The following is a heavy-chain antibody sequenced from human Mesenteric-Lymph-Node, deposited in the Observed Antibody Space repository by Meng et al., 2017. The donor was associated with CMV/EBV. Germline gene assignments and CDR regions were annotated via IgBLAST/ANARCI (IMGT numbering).Heavy chain of an antibody. D-gene: IGHD1-26*01. CDR3: AKNRYSGSYSDFDY. CDR2: ISGSGGST. Sequence: GESLKISCAASGFTFSSYAMSWVRQAPGKGLEWVSAISGSGGSTYYADSVKGRFTISRDPSKNTLYLQMNSLRAEDTAVYFCAKNRYSGSYSDFDYWGQGTLVTVSS. V-gene: IGHV3-23*01. J-gene: IGHJ4*02. CDR1: GFTFSSYA.